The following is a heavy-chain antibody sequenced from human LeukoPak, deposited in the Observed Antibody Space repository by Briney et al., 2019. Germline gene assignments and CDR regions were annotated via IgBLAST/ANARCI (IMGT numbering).Heavy chain of an antibody. CDR2: ISYDGSNK. D-gene: IGHD6-13*01. CDR3: AKLGIAAAGSDY. J-gene: IGHJ4*02. V-gene: IGHV3-30-3*02. CDR1: GFTFSRYG. Sequence: GRSLRLSCAASGFTFSRYGMHWVRQDPGKGLEWVAVISYDGSNKYYADSVKGRFTISRDNSKNTLYLQMNSLRAEDTAVYYCAKLGIAAAGSDYWGQGTLVTVSS.